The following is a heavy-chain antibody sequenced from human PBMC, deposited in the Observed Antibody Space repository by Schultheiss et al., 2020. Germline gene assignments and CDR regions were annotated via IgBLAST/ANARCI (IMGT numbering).Heavy chain of an antibody. CDR3: AHSNYDSSLGAFDI. CDR2: IYWDDDK. J-gene: IGHJ3*02. Sequence: SGPTLVKPTQTLTLTCTFSGFSLSTSGMCVGWIRQPPGKALEWLALIYWDDDKRYSPSLKSRLTITKDTSKNQVVLTMTNMDPVDTATYYCAHSNYDSSLGAFDIWGQGTMVTVSS. CDR1: GFSLSTSGMC. V-gene: IGHV2-5*02. D-gene: IGHD3-22*01.